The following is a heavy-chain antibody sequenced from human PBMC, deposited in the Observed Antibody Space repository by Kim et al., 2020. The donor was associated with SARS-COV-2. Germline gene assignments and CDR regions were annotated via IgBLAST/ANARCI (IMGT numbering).Heavy chain of an antibody. V-gene: IGHV1-69*13. Sequence: SVTVSCKASGGTFSSYAISWVRQAPGQGLEWMGGIIPIFGTANYAQKFQGRVTITADESTSTAYMELSSLRSEDTAVYYCATSPGDCSGGSCYSGYYYYGMDVWGQGTTVTVSS. CDR1: GGTFSSYA. CDR3: ATSPGDCSGGSCYSGYYYYGMDV. J-gene: IGHJ6*02. D-gene: IGHD2-15*01. CDR2: IIPIFGTA.